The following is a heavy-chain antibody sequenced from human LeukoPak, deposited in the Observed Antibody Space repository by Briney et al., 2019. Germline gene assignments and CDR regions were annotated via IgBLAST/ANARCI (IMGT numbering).Heavy chain of an antibody. CDR2: INHSGST. Sequence: SETLSLTCAVYGGSFSGYYWSWIRQPPGKGLEWIGEINHSGSTNYNPSLKSRVTISVDTSKNQFSLKLSSVTAADTAVYYCARDPYGSGTIWGQGTLVTVSS. CDR1: GGSFSGYY. D-gene: IGHD3-10*01. J-gene: IGHJ4*02. CDR3: ARDPYGSGTI. V-gene: IGHV4-34*01.